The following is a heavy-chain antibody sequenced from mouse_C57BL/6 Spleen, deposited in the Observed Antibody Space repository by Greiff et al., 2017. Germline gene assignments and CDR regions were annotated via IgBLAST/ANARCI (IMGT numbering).Heavy chain of an antibody. J-gene: IGHJ2*01. CDR1: GYTFTSYW. Sequence: QVQLKQPGAELVKPGASVKLSCTASGYTFTSYWMHWVKQRPGQGLEWIGMIHPNSGSTNYNEKFKSKATLTVDKSSSTAYMQLSSLTSEDSAVYYCAREELAYYFDYWGQGTTLTVAS. D-gene: IGHD4-1*01. CDR3: AREELAYYFDY. V-gene: IGHV1-64*01. CDR2: IHPNSGST.